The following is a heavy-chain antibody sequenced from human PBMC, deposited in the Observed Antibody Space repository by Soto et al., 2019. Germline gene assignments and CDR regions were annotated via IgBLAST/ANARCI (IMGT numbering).Heavy chain of an antibody. D-gene: IGHD2-15*01. V-gene: IGHV1-69*13. Sequence: EASVKVSCKASGGTFSSYAISWVRQAPGQGLEWMGGIIPIFGTANYAQKFQGRVTITADESTSTAYMELSSLRSEDTAVYYCARDGGFGVVVVAATAYFDYWGQGTLVTVSS. J-gene: IGHJ4*02. CDR2: IIPIFGTA. CDR3: ARDGGFGVVVVAATAYFDY. CDR1: GGTFSSYA.